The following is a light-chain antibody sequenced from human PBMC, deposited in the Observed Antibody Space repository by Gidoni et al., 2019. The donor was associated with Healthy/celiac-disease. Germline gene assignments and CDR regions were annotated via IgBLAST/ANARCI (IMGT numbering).Light chain of an antibody. J-gene: IGLJ3*02. V-gene: IGLV1-44*01. Sequence: QSVLTPPPSASGTPGPRVTISCSVSSSNIGRNTVNWYTQLPGTAPKLLIYSNNQRPSGVPDRFSGSKSGTSASLAISGLQSEDEADYYCAAGDDSLNGPGVFGGGTKLTVL. CDR1: SSNIGRNT. CDR3: AAGDDSLNGPGV. CDR2: SNN.